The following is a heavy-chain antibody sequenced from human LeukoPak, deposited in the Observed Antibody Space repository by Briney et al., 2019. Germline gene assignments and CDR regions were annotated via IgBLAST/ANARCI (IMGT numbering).Heavy chain of an antibody. V-gene: IGHV4-34*01. J-gene: IGHJ4*02. CDR1: GGSFSDYY. D-gene: IGHD2-15*01. Sequence: SETLSLTCAVYGGSFSDYYWSWIRQPPGKGLEWIGEINHSGSTNYNPSLKSRVTISVDTSKNQFSLKLSSVTAADTAVYYCARGYCSGGSCSYFDYWGQGALVTVSS. CDR3: ARGYCSGGSCSYFDY. CDR2: INHSGST.